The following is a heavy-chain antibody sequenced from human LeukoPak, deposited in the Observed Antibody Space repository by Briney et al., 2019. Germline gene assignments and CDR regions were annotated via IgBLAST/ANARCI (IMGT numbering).Heavy chain of an antibody. CDR3: TPSIAVAGSLDY. J-gene: IGHJ4*02. V-gene: IGHV3-15*01. Sequence: GSLRLSCAASGFTFSSVWMSWVRQAPGKGLEWVGRIKSKTDGGTTDYAAPVKGRFTISRDDSKNTLNLQMNSLKTEDTAVYYCTPSIAVAGSLDYWGQGTLVTVSS. CDR1: GFTFSSVW. D-gene: IGHD6-19*01. CDR2: IKSKTDGGTT.